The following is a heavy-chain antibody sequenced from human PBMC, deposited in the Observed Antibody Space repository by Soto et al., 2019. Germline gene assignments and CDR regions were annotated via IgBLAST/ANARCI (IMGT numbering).Heavy chain of an antibody. Sequence: SVKVSCKASGGTFSSYAISWVRQAPGQGLEWMGGIIPIFGTANYAQKFQGRVTITADESTSTAYMELSSLRSEDTAVYYCARDNGPLAVAETQFYYWGQGTLVTVSS. J-gene: IGHJ4*02. CDR3: ARDNGPLAVAETQFYY. CDR2: IIPIFGTA. V-gene: IGHV1-69*13. CDR1: GGTFSSYA. D-gene: IGHD6-19*01.